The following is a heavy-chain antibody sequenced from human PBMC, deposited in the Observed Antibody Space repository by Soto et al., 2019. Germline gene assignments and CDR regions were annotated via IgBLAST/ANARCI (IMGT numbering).Heavy chain of an antibody. CDR1: GGSFSGYY. J-gene: IGHJ4*02. CDR2: INHSGST. CDR3: ARGTRPGPGYSSGWYDRVFDY. V-gene: IGHV4-34*01. Sequence: PSETLSLTCAVYGGSFSGYYWSWIRQPPGKGLEWIGEINHSGSTNYNPSLKSRVTISVDTSKNQFSLKLSSVTAADTAVYYCARGTRPGPGYSSGWYDRVFDYWGQGTLVTVSS. D-gene: IGHD6-19*01.